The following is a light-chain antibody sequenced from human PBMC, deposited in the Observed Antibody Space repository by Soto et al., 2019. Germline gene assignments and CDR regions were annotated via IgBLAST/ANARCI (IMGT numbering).Light chain of an antibody. CDR2: DVS. Sequence: QSVLTQPASVSGSPGQSITISCTGTSSDVGGYNYVSWYQHHPGKAPKLIIYDVSNRPSGVSIRFSGSKSDNTASLTISGLQPEDEADYHCSSYTTRNTRQSFFGTGTKLTVL. CDR1: SSDVGGYNY. V-gene: IGLV2-14*03. J-gene: IGLJ1*01. CDR3: SSYTTRNTRQSF.